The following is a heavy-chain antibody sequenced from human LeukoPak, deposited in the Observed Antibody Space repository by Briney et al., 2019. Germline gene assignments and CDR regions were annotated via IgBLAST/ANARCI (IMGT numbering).Heavy chain of an antibody. CDR3: ARMYGAYVSFDY. V-gene: IGHV4-4*07. CDR2: IYTSGTT. Sequence: PSETLSLTCTVSGGSISSYYWSWIRQPAGKGLEWIGRIYTSGTTNYNPSLKSRVPMSVDTSKNQFSLKLSSVTAADTALYYCARMYGAYVSFDYWGQGTLVTVSS. J-gene: IGHJ4*02. D-gene: IGHD4/OR15-4a*01. CDR1: GGSISSYY.